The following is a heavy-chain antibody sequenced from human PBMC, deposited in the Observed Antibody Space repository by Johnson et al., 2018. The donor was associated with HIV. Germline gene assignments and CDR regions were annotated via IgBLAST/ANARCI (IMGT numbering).Heavy chain of an antibody. CDR2: ISSSGSTI. CDR3: AKVGSGWYDPHDAFDI. Sequence: QMQLVESGGGVVQPGGSLRLSCAASGFTFSSYGMHWVRQAPGKGLEWVSYISSSGSTIYYADSVKGRFTISRDNSKNTLYLQMNSLRAEDTAVYYCAKVGSGWYDPHDAFDIWGQGTMVTVSS. V-gene: IGHV3-NL1*01. CDR1: GFTFSSYG. J-gene: IGHJ3*02. D-gene: IGHD6-19*01.